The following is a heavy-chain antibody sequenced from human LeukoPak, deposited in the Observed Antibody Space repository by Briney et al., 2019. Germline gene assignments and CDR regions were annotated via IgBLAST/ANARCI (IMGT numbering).Heavy chain of an antibody. CDR2: FDPEDGET. CDR3: ATAAIAAAATLDY. D-gene: IGHD6-13*01. J-gene: IGHJ4*02. CDR1: GYTLTGLS. Sequence: ASVKVSCKVSGYTLTGLSMHWVRQAPGKGLEWMGGFDPEDGETIYAQKFQGRVTMTEDTSTDTAYMELSSLRSEDTAVYYCATAAIAAAATLDYWGQGTLVTVSS. V-gene: IGHV1-24*01.